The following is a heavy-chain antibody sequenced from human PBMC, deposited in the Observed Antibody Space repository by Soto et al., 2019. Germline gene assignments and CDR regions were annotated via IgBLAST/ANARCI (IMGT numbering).Heavy chain of an antibody. D-gene: IGHD5-12*01. V-gene: IGHV4-31*03. CDR2: IYYSGRT. CDR3: ARESRDGFNSPFDS. J-gene: IGHJ4*02. Sequence: QVQLQESGPGLVKPSQTLSLTCTVSGGSISSGAYYWSWIRQHPGKGLEWIGYIYYSGRTSYNPSLKSRVTISVDTSKNQFSLKLSSMTAADTTVYYCARESRDGFNSPFDSWGQGTLVTVS. CDR1: GGSISSGAYY.